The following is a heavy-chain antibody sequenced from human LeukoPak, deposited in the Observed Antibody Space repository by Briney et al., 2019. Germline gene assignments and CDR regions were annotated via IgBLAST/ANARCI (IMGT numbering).Heavy chain of an antibody. CDR3: ARLVVGAPAMYAFDI. CDR2: IYHSGST. CDR1: GGSFSGYY. D-gene: IGHD1-26*01. J-gene: IGHJ3*02. V-gene: IGHV4-34*01. Sequence: SETLSLTCAVYGGSFSGYYWSWIRQPPGKGLEWIGSIYHSGSTHYNPSLKSRVTISVDTSKNQFSLKLSSVTAADTAVYYCARLVVGAPAMYAFDIWGQGTMVTVSS.